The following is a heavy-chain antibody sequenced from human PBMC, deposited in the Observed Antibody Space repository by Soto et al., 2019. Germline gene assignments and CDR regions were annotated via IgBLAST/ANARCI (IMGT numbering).Heavy chain of an antibody. CDR3: ARDLHSGSYLGPNWFDP. CDR2: ISSSSSYI. J-gene: IGHJ5*02. V-gene: IGHV3-21*01. Sequence: EVQLVESGGGLVKPGGSLRLSCAASGFTFSSYSMNWVRQAPGKGLEWVSSISSSSSYIYYADSVKGRFTISRDNAKNSLYLQMNRLRAEDTAVYYCARDLHSGSYLGPNWFDPWGQGTLVTVSS. CDR1: GFTFSSYS. D-gene: IGHD1-26*01.